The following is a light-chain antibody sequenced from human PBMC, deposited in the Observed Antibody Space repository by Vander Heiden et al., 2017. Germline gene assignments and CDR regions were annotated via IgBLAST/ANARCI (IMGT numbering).Light chain of an antibody. J-gene: IGLJ1*01. CDR2: VNN. Sequence: QSVLTQPPSVSGAPWPRVTVSCTGSSSNIGAGYDVHWYQQFPGAAPKLLIFVNNIRPSGVPDRFSGSKSGASASLSITGLQADDEADYYCQSYDRSLSGSVFGTGTKVTVL. CDR3: QSYDRSLSGSV. V-gene: IGLV1-40*01. CDR1: SSNIGAGYD.